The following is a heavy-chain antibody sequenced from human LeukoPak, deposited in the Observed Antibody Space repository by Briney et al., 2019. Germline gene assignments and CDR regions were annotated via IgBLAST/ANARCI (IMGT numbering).Heavy chain of an antibody. Sequence: PSETLSLTCTVSGGSIGSYYWSWIWQPPRQGLEWMGYISYSGTTNSNPSLTIRVTISVAPSTSKFSLTLRSVTAPDTAVSYCARDRGNYFDYWGRGTLVTVSS. CDR2: ISYSGTT. V-gene: IGHV4-59*01. CDR3: ARDRGNYFDY. CDR1: GGSIGSYY. J-gene: IGHJ4*02.